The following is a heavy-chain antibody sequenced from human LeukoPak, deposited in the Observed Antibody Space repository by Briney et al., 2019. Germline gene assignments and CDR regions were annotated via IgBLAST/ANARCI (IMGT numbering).Heavy chain of an antibody. CDR2: IRYDGSNK. CDR3: ANHVKRILEWSGGYYFDY. Sequence: PGGSLRLSCSASGFTFSSYGMHWVRQAPGKGLEWVAFIRYDGSNKYYADSVKGRFTISRDNSKNTLYLQMNSLRAEDTAVYYCANHVKRILEWSGGYYFDYWGQGTLVTVSS. CDR1: GFTFSSYG. V-gene: IGHV3-30*02. D-gene: IGHD3-3*01. J-gene: IGHJ4*02.